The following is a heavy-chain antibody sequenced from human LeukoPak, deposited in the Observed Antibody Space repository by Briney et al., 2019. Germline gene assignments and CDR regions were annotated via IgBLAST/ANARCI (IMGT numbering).Heavy chain of an antibody. CDR1: GGSISSYY. CDR3: AREVGYSSSWYPYYYYYMDV. CDR2: IYTSGST. D-gene: IGHD6-13*01. Sequence: SETLSLTCTVSGGSISSYYRSWIRQPAGEGLEWIGRIYTSGSTNYNPSLKSRVTMSVDTSKNQFSLKLSSVTAADTAVYYCAREVGYSSSWYPYYYYYMDVWGKGTTVTVSS. J-gene: IGHJ6*03. V-gene: IGHV4-4*07.